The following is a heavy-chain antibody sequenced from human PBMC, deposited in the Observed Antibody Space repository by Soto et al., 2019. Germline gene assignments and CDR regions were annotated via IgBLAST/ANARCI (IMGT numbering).Heavy chain of an antibody. CDR3: ASSPNCSGGSCHRFARFDY. CDR1: GGTFSSYA. V-gene: IGHV1-69*13. D-gene: IGHD2-15*01. J-gene: IGHJ4*02. CDR2: IIPIFGTA. Sequence: SVKVSCKASGGTFSSYAISWVRQAPGQGLEGMGGIIPIFGTANYAQKFQGRVTITADESTSTAYMELSSLRSENTAVYYCASSPNCSGGSCHRFARFDYWGQGTLVTVSS.